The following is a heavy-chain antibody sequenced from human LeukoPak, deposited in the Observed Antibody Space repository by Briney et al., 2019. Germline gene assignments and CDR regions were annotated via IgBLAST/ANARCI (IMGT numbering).Heavy chain of an antibody. V-gene: IGHV4-61*01. CDR2: IYYSGST. D-gene: IGHD2-15*01. CDR3: ARQIVVVVAATPGWFDP. Sequence: PSETLSLTCTVSGGSVSSGSYYWSWIRQPPGKGLEWIGYIYYSGSTNYNPSLKSRVTISVDTSKNQFSLKLSSVTAADTAVYYCARQIVVVVAATPGWFDPWGQGTLVTVSS. CDR1: GGSVSSGSYY. J-gene: IGHJ5*02.